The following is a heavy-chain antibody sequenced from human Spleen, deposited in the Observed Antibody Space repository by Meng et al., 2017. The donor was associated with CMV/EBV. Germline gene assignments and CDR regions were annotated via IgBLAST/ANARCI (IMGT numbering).Heavy chain of an antibody. CDR3: ARATYYYYALDV. V-gene: IGHV4-59*12. CDR1: GGSISSYY. J-gene: IGHJ6*02. CDR2: IYYSGST. Sequence: SETLSLTCTVSGGSISSYYWSWIRQPPGKGLEWIGYIYYSGSTNYNPSLKSRVTISVDMSKNQFSLELTSVTASDTAVYYCARATYYYYALDVWGRGTTVTVSS.